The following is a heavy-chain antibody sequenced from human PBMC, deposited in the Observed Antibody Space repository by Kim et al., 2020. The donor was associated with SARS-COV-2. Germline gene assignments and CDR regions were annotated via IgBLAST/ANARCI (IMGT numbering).Heavy chain of an antibody. J-gene: IGHJ4*02. CDR3: ARGRPGIAAAGTGY. V-gene: IGHV3-11*06. Sequence: ADSVKGRFNISRDNAKNSLYLQMNSLRAEDTAVYYCARGRPGIAAAGTGYWGQGTLVTVSS. D-gene: IGHD6-13*01.